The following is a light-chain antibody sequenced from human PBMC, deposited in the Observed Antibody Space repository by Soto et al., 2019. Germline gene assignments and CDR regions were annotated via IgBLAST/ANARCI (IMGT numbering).Light chain of an antibody. V-gene: IGLV2-23*02. CDR1: SSDVENYNL. CDR2: EVS. CDR3: CSYAGSSTFVV. Sequence: QCVLTQPASVSGSPGQSITISCTGTSSDVENYNLVSWYQQHPGKAPKLMIYEVSKRPSGVSNRFSSSKSGNTASLTISGLQAEVEADYYCCSYAGSSTFVVFGGGTKLTVL. J-gene: IGLJ2*01.